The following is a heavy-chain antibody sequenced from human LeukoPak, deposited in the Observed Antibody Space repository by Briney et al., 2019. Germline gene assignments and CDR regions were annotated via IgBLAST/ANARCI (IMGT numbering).Heavy chain of an antibody. CDR1: GYTFTSYR. CDR3: ARRAVTTSYWFDP. D-gene: IGHD4-17*01. J-gene: IGHJ5*02. CDR2: TYPGDSHP. Sequence: GESLKISCLGSGYTFTSYRIGWARQIHGKGLEWLGITYPGDSHPTYSPSFQGQVTISADKSISTAYRQWSSLKSSDTAMYYCARRAVTTSYWFDPWGQGTLVTVSS. V-gene: IGHV5-51*01.